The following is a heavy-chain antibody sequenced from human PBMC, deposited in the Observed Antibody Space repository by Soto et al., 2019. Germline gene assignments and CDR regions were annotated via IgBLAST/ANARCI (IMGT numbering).Heavy chain of an antibody. CDR3: AKQLVDTPMVTYHYYYGMDV. CDR1: GFTFSDYY. D-gene: IGHD5-18*01. Sequence: QVQLVESGGGLVKPGGSLRLSCVASGFTFSDYYMRWIRQAPGKGLEWVSYISSSGSTIYYADSVKGRFTISSDNAKNSQYQKMNILRAENTAVYSSAKQLVDTPMVTYHYYYGMDVWGQGTAVTVSS. CDR2: ISSSGSTI. V-gene: IGHV3-11*01. J-gene: IGHJ6*02.